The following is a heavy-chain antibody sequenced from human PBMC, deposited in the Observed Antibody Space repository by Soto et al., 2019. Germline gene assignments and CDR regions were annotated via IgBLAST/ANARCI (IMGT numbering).Heavy chain of an antibody. Sequence: EVQLLESGGGLIQPGGSLRLSCAASGFTFYYYAMSWVRQAPGKGLEWVSSIVGSGASTYYAESVKGRFTISRENSKNTLYLQMNIRIDEDTAEYYCAKSQCRLAVAVQVCCAFDVWGQGTMVTVSS. CDR3: AKSQCRLAVAVQVCCAFDV. CDR2: IVGSGAST. D-gene: IGHD6-19*01. V-gene: IGHV3-23*01. J-gene: IGHJ3*01. CDR1: GFTFYYYA.